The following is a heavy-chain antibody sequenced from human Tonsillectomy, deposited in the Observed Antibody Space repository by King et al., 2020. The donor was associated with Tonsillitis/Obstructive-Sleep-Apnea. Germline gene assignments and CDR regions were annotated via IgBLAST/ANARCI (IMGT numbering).Heavy chain of an antibody. V-gene: IGHV2-5*02. Sequence: WIRPPPGKALAWLALIYLDDDKRYSPSLKSRLTITKDTSKNQVVLTMTNMDPVDTATYYCAHRPEEGYFDYWGQGTLVTVSS. CDR3: AHRPEEGYFDY. CDR2: IYLDDDK. J-gene: IGHJ4*02.